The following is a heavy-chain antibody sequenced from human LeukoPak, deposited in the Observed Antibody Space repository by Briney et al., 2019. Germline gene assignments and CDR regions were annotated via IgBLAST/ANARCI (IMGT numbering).Heavy chain of an antibody. V-gene: IGHV4-39*07. CDR1: VGSISTTTYY. Sequence: PSETLSLTCTVSVGSISTTTYYWGWIRQPPGKGLEWIGSIYYGGNTNYNPSLKSRGTISVDTSKNQFSLKLRSVTAADTAVYYCARGTTDGRDYYYYYYMDVWGKGTTVTVSS. CDR2: IYYGGNT. CDR3: ARGTTDGRDYYYYYYMDV. D-gene: IGHD5-24*01. J-gene: IGHJ6*03.